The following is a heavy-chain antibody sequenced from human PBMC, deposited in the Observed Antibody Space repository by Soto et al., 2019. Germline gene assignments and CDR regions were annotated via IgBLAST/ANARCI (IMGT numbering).Heavy chain of an antibody. Sequence: GGSLRLSCAASGFTFSSYGMHWVRQAPGKGLEWVAVISYDGSNKYYADSVKGRFTISRDNSKNTLYLQMNSLRAEDTAVYYCAKDQGVRGVTLAYWGQGTLVTVSS. CDR2: ISYDGSNK. D-gene: IGHD3-10*01. CDR3: AKDQGVRGVTLAY. J-gene: IGHJ4*02. CDR1: GFTFSSYG. V-gene: IGHV3-30*18.